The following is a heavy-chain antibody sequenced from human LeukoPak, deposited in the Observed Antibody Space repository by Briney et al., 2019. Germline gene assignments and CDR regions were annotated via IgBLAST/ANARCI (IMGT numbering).Heavy chain of an antibody. CDR1: GGSISSSSYY. Sequence: SETLSLTCTVSGGSISSSSYYWGWIRQPPGKVLEWIGSIYYSGSTYYNPSLKSRVTIPVDTSKNQFSPKLSSVTAADTAVYYCARFFSSWIPFDYWGQGTLVTVSS. J-gene: IGHJ4*02. D-gene: IGHD6-13*01. CDR3: ARFFSSWIPFDY. CDR2: IYYSGST. V-gene: IGHV4-39*01.